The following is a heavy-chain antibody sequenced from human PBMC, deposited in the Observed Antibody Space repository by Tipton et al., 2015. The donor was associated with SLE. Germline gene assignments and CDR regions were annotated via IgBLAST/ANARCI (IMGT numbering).Heavy chain of an antibody. CDR2: IYYSGRT. V-gene: IGHV4-61*05. Sequence: TLSLTCTVSGGSISSSSYYWSWIRQPPGKGLEWIGYIYYSGRTNYNPSLKSRVIISIDTSNNQFSLKLSSVTAADTAVYYCASGYCSGATCRFDYWGQGTLVTVSS. CDR1: GGSISSSSYY. CDR3: ASGYCSGATCRFDY. D-gene: IGHD2-15*01. J-gene: IGHJ4*02.